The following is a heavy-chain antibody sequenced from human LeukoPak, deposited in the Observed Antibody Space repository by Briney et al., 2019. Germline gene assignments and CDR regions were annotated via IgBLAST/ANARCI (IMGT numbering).Heavy chain of an antibody. D-gene: IGHD2-2*01. Sequence: GGSLRLSCAASGFTFSSNWMNWVHQAPGKGLVWVSRINSDGSTITYADSVKGRFTISRDNAKNTLYLQMNSLRAEDTAVYYCARAIRYAFDYWGQGTPVTVSS. CDR2: INSDGSTI. CDR3: ARAIRYAFDY. V-gene: IGHV3-74*01. CDR1: GFTFSSNW. J-gene: IGHJ4*02.